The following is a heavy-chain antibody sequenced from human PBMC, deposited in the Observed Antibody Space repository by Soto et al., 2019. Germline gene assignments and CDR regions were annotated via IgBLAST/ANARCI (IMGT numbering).Heavy chain of an antibody. V-gene: IGHV4-59*01. CDR2: IYYSGST. CDR1: GGSIISYY. Sequence: PSETLSLTCTVSGGSIISYYWSWIRQPPGKGLEWIGYIYYSGSTNYNPSLKSRVTISVDTSKNQFSLKLSSVTAADTAVYYCASLDYADYWGQGTLVTVSS. J-gene: IGHJ4*02. CDR3: ASLDYADY.